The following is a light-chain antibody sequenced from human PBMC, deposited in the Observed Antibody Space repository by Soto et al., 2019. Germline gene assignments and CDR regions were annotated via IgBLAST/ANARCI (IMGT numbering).Light chain of an antibody. CDR1: HSVSVNS. CDR3: QQYGGSPFT. V-gene: IGKV3-20*01. Sequence: EIVLTQSPGTLSLSPGERATLSCRASHSVSVNSLAWYQQKGGQAPRLLIYAASTRATGVPDRFSGSGSGTDFALTISRLETEDFAVYYCQQYGGSPFTFGPGTKVDIK. J-gene: IGKJ3*01. CDR2: AAS.